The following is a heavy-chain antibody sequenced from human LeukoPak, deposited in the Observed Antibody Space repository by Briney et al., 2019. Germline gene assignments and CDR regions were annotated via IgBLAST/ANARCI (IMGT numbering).Heavy chain of an antibody. CDR3: AREGRGGSYGFDY. Sequence: PGGSLRLSCAASGFTFSRSWMHWVRQAPGKGLVWVSRINGDGSSTNYADSVKGRFTISRDNAKNTLCLQMNSLRAEDTAVYYCAREGRGGSYGFDYWRQGTLVTVSS. CDR1: GFTFSRSW. CDR2: INGDGSST. D-gene: IGHD3-3*01. J-gene: IGHJ4*02. V-gene: IGHV3-74*01.